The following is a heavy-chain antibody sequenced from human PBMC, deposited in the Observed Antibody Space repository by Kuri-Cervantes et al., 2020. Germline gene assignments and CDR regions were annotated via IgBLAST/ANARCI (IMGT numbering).Heavy chain of an antibody. CDR3: ARAPLTFLDY. D-gene: IGHD2-21*01. V-gene: IGHV3-74*01. CDR1: GFTFSSYA. CDR2: INSDGSST. J-gene: IGHJ4*02. Sequence: GESLKISCAASGFTFSSYAMHWVRQAPGKGLVWVSRINSDGSSTSYADSVKGRFTISRDNAKNTLYLQMNSLRAEDTAVYYCARAPLTFLDYWGQGTLVTVSS.